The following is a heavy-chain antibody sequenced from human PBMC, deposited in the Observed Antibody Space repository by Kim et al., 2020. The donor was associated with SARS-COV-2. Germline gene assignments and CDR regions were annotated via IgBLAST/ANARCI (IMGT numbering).Heavy chain of an antibody. V-gene: IGHV3-15*01. CDR3: ATDAGATHYLDY. Sequence: GGSLRLSCAVSGFTFSHAWMTWVRQAPGKGLEWVGHIKSSSDGGTADYATPVKGRFTISRDESKNLVFLQMNNLKTEDTALYYCATDAGATHYLDYWGQG. CDR1: GFTFSHAW. CDR2: IKSSSDGGTA. D-gene: IGHD1-26*01. J-gene: IGHJ4*02.